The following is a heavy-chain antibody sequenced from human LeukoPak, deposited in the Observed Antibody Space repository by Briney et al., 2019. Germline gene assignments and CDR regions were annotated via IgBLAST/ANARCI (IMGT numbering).Heavy chain of an antibody. J-gene: IGHJ6*03. CDR3: AKDLSVAAAGTGVDYYYYMDV. CDR2: ISGSGGST. D-gene: IGHD6-13*01. CDR1: GFTFSSYA. V-gene: IGHV3-23*01. Sequence: QSGGSLRLSCAASGFTFSSYAMSWVRQAPGKGLEWVSAISGSGGSTYYADSVKGRFTISRDNSKNTLYLQMNSLRAEDTAVYYCAKDLSVAAAGTGVDYYYYMDVWGKGTTVTVSS.